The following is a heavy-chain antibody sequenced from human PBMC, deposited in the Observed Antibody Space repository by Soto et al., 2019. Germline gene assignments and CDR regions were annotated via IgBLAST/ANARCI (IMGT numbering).Heavy chain of an antibody. Sequence: GGSLRLSCAASGFTFSSYAMHWVRQAPGKGLEWVAVISYGGSNKYYADSVKGRFTISRDNSKNTLYLQMNSLRAEDTAVYYCARDSGQLELLFDYWGQGTLVTVSS. J-gene: IGHJ4*02. CDR1: GFTFSSYA. CDR3: ARDSGQLELLFDY. V-gene: IGHV3-30-3*01. D-gene: IGHD1-1*01. CDR2: ISYGGSNK.